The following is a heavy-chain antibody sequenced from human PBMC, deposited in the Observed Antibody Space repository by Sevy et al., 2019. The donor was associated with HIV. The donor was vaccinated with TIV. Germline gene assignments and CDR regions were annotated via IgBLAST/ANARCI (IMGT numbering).Heavy chain of an antibody. CDR1: GGSISSYY. V-gene: IGHV4-59*01. CDR2: IYYSGST. CDR3: AREYNWNDGNWFDP. D-gene: IGHD1-20*01. Sequence: SENLSLTCTVSGGSISSYYWSWIRQPPGKGLEWIGYIYYSGSTNYNPSLKSRVTISVDKSKNQFSLKLSSVTAADTAVYYCAREYNWNDGNWFDPWGQGTLVTVSS. J-gene: IGHJ5*02.